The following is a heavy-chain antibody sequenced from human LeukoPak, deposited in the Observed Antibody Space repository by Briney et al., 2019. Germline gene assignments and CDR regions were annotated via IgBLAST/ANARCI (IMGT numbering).Heavy chain of an antibody. Sequence: GASVKVSCKASGYTFTGYYMHWVRQAPGQGLEWMGWINPNSGGTNYAQKFQGRVTMTRDTSISTAYMELSRLRSDDTAVYYCARMVRLYCSGGSCYSNYYGMDVWGQGTTVSVSS. J-gene: IGHJ6*02. CDR1: GYTFTGYY. CDR2: INPNSGGT. CDR3: ARMVRLYCSGGSCYSNYYGMDV. D-gene: IGHD2-15*01. V-gene: IGHV1-2*02.